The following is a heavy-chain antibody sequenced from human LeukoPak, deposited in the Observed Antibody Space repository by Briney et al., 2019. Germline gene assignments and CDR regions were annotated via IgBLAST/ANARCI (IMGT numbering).Heavy chain of an antibody. V-gene: IGHV1-2*02. D-gene: IGHD3-22*01. CDR2: INSNSGVP. CDR3: ARTGTYFFDNDGKTNWFDP. J-gene: IGHJ5*02. Sequence: VASVKVSCKASGYTFTGYFIHWVRQAPGQGLEWIGWINSNSGVPNYALRFQGRVTMTRDTSISTAYMELNRLTPDDTAVYYCARTGTYFFDNDGKTNWFDPWGQGTLVTVSS. CDR1: GYTFTGYF.